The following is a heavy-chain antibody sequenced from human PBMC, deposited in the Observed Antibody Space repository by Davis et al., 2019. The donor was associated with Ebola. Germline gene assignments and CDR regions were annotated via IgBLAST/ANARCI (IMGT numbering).Heavy chain of an antibody. D-gene: IGHD6-13*01. CDR3: ARVDPLLVRGGFDY. CDR2: INPSGGST. V-gene: IGHV1-46*01. CDR1: GYTFTTYG. Sequence: AASVKVSCKASGYTFTTYGITWLRQAPGQGLEWMGIINPSGGSTSYAQKFQGRVTMTRDTSTSTVYMELSSLRSEDTAVYYCARVDPLLVRGGFDYWGQGTLVTVSS. J-gene: IGHJ4*02.